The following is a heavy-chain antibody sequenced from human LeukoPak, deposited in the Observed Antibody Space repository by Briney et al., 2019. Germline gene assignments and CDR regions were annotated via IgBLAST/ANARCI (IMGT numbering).Heavy chain of an antibody. CDR1: GGSLSSSLYY. J-gene: IGHJ4*02. Sequence: SETLSLTCTVSGGSLSSSLYYWGWLRQPPGKGLEWIGSIYYSGNTYYNPSLKSRVTISVDTSKNQLSLMLSSVTAADTAVYYCARNHYGLNLLYYFDYWGQGTLVTVSS. CDR2: IYYSGNT. D-gene: IGHD4-17*01. V-gene: IGHV4-39*07. CDR3: ARNHYGLNLLYYFDY.